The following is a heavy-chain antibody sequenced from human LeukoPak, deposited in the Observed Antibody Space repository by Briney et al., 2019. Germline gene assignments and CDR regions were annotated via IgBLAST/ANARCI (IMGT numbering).Heavy chain of an antibody. J-gene: IGHJ4*02. CDR1: GGSFSGYY. V-gene: IGHV4-34*01. Sequence: SETLSLTCAVYGGSFSGYYWSWIRQPPGRGLEWIGEINHSGSTSYNPSLKNRVTISVDTSKNQFSLKLSSVTAADTAVYYCARGSVLGYCSGGSCYTILPFDYWGQGTLVTVSS. CDR2: INHSGST. D-gene: IGHD2-15*01. CDR3: ARGSVLGYCSGGSCYTILPFDY.